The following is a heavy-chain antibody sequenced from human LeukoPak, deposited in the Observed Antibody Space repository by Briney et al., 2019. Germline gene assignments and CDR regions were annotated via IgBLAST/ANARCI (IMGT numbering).Heavy chain of an antibody. CDR3: AKDIRAYCGGDCYFDY. V-gene: IGHV3-30*02. Sequence: GGSLRLSCAASGFTFSSYGMHWVRQAPGKGLEWVTFIRYDGSNKNYADSVKGRFTISRDNSKNTLYLQMNSLRAEDTAVYYCAKDIRAYCGGDCYFDYWGQGTLVTVSS. J-gene: IGHJ4*02. CDR2: IRYDGSNK. CDR1: GFTFSSYG. D-gene: IGHD2-21*02.